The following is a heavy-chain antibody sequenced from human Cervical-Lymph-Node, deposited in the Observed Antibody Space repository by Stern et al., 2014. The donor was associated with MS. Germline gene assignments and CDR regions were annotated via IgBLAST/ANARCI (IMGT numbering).Heavy chain of an antibody. V-gene: IGHV3-30*18. Sequence: QVQLMQSGGGVVQPGRSLRLSCAASGFTFSSYGMHWVRQAPGKGLEWVAVISYDGSNKYYGDSVKGRFTISRDNSKNTLYLQMNGLRTDDTAIYYCAKEGGYDNGAMDVWGQGTTVTVSS. J-gene: IGHJ6*02. CDR1: GFTFSSYG. D-gene: IGHD5-12*01. CDR3: AKEGGYDNGAMDV. CDR2: ISYDGSNK.